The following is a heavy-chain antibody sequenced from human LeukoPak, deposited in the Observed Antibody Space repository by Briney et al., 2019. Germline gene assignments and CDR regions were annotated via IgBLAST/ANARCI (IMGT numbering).Heavy chain of an antibody. CDR2: IYYSGTT. V-gene: IGHV4-59*12. J-gene: IGHJ3*02. Sequence: SETLSLTCTVSGGSISSYYWSWIRQPPGKGLEWIGYIYYSGTTNYNPPLKNRVTISVDTSKNQFSLKLSSVTAADTAVYYCARKRDIVVVPASLEPNAFDIWGQGTMVTVSS. D-gene: IGHD2-2*01. CDR1: GGSISSYY. CDR3: ARKRDIVVVPASLEPNAFDI.